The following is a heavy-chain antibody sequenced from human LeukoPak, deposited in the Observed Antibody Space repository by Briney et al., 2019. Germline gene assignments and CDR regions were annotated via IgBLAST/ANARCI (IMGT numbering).Heavy chain of an antibody. D-gene: IGHD2-2*01. CDR1: GCTFSSYA. Sequence: GGSXRLSCAASGCTFSSYAMSGVGQARGKGGEXGSXISGSGGNTYYADSVKGGLTISRENSKKKLYLQMNKLREEERAIYYSAKSRGSSTCAYAMDVWGQGTTVTVSS. V-gene: IGHV3-23*01. J-gene: IGHJ6*02. CDR2: ISGSGGNT. CDR3: AKSRGSSTCAYAMDV.